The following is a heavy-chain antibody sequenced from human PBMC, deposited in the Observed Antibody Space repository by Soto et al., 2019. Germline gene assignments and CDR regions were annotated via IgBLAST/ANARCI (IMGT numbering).Heavy chain of an antibody. CDR2: IIPIFGTA. D-gene: IGHD5-18*01. CDR1: GGTFSSYA. Sequence: GASVKVSCKASGGTFSSYAISWVRQAPGQGLEWMGGIIPIFGTANYAQKFQGRVTITADESTSTAYMELSSLRSEDTAVYYCAIALRQLWLRYYYYGMDVWGQGTKVTVSS. CDR3: AIALRQLWLRYYYYGMDV. V-gene: IGHV1-69*13. J-gene: IGHJ6*02.